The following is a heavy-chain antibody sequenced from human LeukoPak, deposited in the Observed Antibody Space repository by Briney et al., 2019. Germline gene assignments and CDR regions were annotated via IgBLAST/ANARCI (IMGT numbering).Heavy chain of an antibody. D-gene: IGHD6-19*01. J-gene: IGHJ3*01. Sequence: SETLSLTCTVSGGSISSSSYYWGWIRQPPGKGLEWIGRIYTSGSTNHNPSLKSRVTISVDTSKNQFSLKLSSVTAADTALYYCAKDQGSSSGWYSRDGFALWGRGTMVTVSS. CDR1: GGSISSSSYY. V-gene: IGHV4-61*02. CDR2: IYTSGST. CDR3: AKDQGSSSGWYSRDGFAL.